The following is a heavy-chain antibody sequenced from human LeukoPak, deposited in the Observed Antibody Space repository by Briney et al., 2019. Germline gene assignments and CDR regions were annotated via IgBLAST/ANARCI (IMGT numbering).Heavy chain of an antibody. CDR2: SNHFGST. V-gene: IGHV4-34*01. CDR3: ARKREGPTTGTDY. D-gene: IGHD1-26*01. Sequence: SETLSLTCAVSGESFSGYFWTWIRQPPGKGLEWIGESNHFGSTDYNPSLKSRVTISVDTSKNQFSLKLTSVTAADTAVYYCARKREGPTTGTDYWGQGTLVTVSS. J-gene: IGHJ4*02. CDR1: GESFSGYF.